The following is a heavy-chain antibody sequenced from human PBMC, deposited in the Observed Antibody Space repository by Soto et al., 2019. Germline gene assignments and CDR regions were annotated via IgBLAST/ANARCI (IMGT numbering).Heavy chain of an antibody. D-gene: IGHD3-10*01. J-gene: IGHJ6*02. CDR3: ARDLMVQGPKGGGGMDV. CDR1: GGSISSGGYY. Sequence: PSETLSLTCTVSGGSISSGGYYWSWIRQHPGKGLEGIGYIYYSGSTYYNPSLKSRVTISVDTSKNQFSLKLSSVTAADTAVYYCARDLMVQGPKGGGGMDVWGQGTTVTVSS. CDR2: IYYSGST. V-gene: IGHV4-31*03.